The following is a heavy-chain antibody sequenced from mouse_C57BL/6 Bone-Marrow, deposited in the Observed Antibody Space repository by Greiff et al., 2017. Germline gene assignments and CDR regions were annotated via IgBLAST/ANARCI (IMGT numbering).Heavy chain of an antibody. CDR1: GYSFTGYF. CDR2: INPYYGDT. V-gene: IGHV1-37*01. D-gene: IGHD1-1*01. J-gene: IGHJ2*01. Sequence: VQLKQSGPELVKPGASVKISCKASGYSFTGYFMNWVKQSHGKSLEWIGRINPYYGDTFYNQKFTGKATLTVDKSSSTAHIELLSLTSEDFAVYYGAGDYYGSSCFDYWGQGTTLTVSS. CDR3: AGDYYGSSCFDY.